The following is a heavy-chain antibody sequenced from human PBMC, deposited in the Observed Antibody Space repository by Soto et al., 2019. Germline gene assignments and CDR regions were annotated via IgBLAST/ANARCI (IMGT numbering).Heavy chain of an antibody. CDR1: GFTFSSYS. Sequence: GGSLRLSCAASGFTFSSYSMNWVRQAPGKGLEWVSYISSSSSTIYYADSVKGRFTISRDNAKNSLYLQMNSLRDEDTAVYYCAREIQLWLSSRFDPWGQGTLVTVSS. CDR2: ISSSSSTI. J-gene: IGHJ5*02. D-gene: IGHD5-18*01. CDR3: AREIQLWLSSRFDP. V-gene: IGHV3-48*02.